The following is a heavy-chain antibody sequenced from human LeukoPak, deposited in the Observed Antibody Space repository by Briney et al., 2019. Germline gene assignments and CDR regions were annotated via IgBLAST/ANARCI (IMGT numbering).Heavy chain of an antibody. CDR2: VSYDGSNK. J-gene: IGHJ4*02. Sequence: PGGSLRLSCAASGFTFSSYAMHWVRQAAGKGLEGVAVVSYDGSNKYYADSVKGRFTISRDNAKNSLYLQMNSLRAEDTAVYYCARDMYQFDSSAYYYFDYWGQGTLVTVSS. CDR3: ARDMYQFDSSAYYYFDY. CDR1: GFTFSSYA. D-gene: IGHD3-22*01. V-gene: IGHV3-30-3*01.